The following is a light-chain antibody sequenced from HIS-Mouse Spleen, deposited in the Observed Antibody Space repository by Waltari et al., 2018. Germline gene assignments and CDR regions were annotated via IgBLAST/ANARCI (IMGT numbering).Light chain of an antibody. CDR3: QQYYSTPWT. J-gene: IGKJ1*01. V-gene: IGKV4-1*01. CDR2: WAS. Sequence: DIVMTQSPDSLAVSLGERATINCKSRQSVLDSSNNKNYLAWYQQKTGQPPKLLISWASTRESGVPDRFSGSGSGTDFTLTISSLQAEDVAVYYCQQYYSTPWTFGQGTKVEIK. CDR1: QSVLDSSNNKNY.